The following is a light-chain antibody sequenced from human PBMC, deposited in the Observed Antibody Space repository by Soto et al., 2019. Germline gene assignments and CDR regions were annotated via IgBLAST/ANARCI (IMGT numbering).Light chain of an antibody. J-gene: IGLJ1*01. CDR1: NSDVGGYTY. CDR2: DVS. Sequence: QSALTQPASVSGSPGQSITISCTGTNSDVGGYTYVSWYQQHPGKAPKLMIYDVSNRPSGVSNRFSASKSGNTASLTISGLQAGDEADYYYSSYTSSSTPYVFGTGTKVTVL. CDR3: SSYTSSSTPYV. V-gene: IGLV2-14*03.